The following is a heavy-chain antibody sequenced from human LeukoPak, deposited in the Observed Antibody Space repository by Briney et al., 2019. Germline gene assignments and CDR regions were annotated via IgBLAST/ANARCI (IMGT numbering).Heavy chain of an antibody. J-gene: IGHJ6*03. Sequence: SETLSLTCTVSGGFIRSYYWSWIRQPPGKGLEWIGYIYYSGCTNYNPSLKSRVTISVDTSKNQFYLKLSSVKAADRAVYYCSGVAGLTGDSSSWYSGYCYYMDVWGKGTTATVSS. D-gene: IGHD6-13*01. V-gene: IGHV4-59*01. CDR2: IYYSGCT. CDR3: SGVAGLTGDSSSWYSGYCYYMDV. CDR1: GGFIRSYY.